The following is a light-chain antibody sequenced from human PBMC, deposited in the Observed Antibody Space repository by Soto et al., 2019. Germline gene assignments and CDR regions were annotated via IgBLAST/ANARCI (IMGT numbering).Light chain of an antibody. J-gene: IGLJ2*01. V-gene: IGLV2-14*01. CDR3: SSYTSSSNVV. CDR2: EVS. CDR1: SSEVGGYDY. Sequence: QSVLTQPASVSGSPGQSITISCTGTSSEVGGYDYVSWYQQHPGKPPKLMIYEVSNRPSGVSNRFSGSKSGYTATLTISGLQAEDDADYYCSSYTSSSNVVFGGGTKLTVL.